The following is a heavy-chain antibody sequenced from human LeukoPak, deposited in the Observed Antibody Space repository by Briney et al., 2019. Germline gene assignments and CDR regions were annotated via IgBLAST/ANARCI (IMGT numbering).Heavy chain of an antibody. J-gene: IGHJ3*02. CDR1: GGSITRSY. V-gene: IGHV4-59*08. D-gene: IGHD4-17*01. Sequence: SETLSLTCTVSGGSITRSYWSWVRQPPGKGLEWIGCIHSSGITNYNPSLESRVTLSLDTSENQFSLKVSSLTAAETAVYYCARHLTVTGDGNDAFDIWGQGTMVAVSS. CDR2: IHSSGIT. CDR3: ARHLTVTGDGNDAFDI.